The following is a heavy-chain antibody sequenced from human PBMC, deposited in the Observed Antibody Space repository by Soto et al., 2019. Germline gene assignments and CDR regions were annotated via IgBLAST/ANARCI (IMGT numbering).Heavy chain of an antibody. V-gene: IGHV1-24*01. CDR1: GYTLSELS. D-gene: IGHD6-13*01. CDR3: ATTSAGPKGWFDP. Sequence: ASLKVSCKVSGYTLSELSMHWVRQAPGKGLEWMGGFDPEDGETIYAQKFQGRVTMTEDTSTDTAYMELSSLRSEDTAVYYCATTSAGPKGWFDPWGQGTLVTVSS. CDR2: FDPEDGET. J-gene: IGHJ5*02.